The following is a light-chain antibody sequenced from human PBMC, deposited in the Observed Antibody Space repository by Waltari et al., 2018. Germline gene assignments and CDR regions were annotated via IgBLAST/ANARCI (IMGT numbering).Light chain of an antibody. CDR2: AAS. CDR3: HQYGNSPLLT. V-gene: IGKV3-20*01. J-gene: IGKJ4*01. CDR1: QTVGSQF. Sequence: EIVLTQSPGILSLSPGEIANLSCRASQTVGSQFLAWYQQKPGQAPRLLIYAASSRATCIPDRFSGSGSGTDFTLTISRLEPEDFAVYYCHQYGNSPLLTFGGGTKVEIK.